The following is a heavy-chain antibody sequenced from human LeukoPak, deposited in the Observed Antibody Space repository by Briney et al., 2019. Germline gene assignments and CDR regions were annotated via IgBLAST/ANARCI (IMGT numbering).Heavy chain of an antibody. J-gene: IGHJ4*02. CDR3: ARVLRYFGWKYYFDY. CDR1: GYTFTSYG. Sequence: GASVKVSCKASGYTFTSYGISWVRQAPGQGLEWMGWISAYNGNTNYAQKLQGRVAMTTDTSTSTAYMELRSLRSDDTAVYYCARVLRYFGWKYYFDYWGQGTLVTVSS. CDR2: ISAYNGNT. V-gene: IGHV1-18*01. D-gene: IGHD3-9*01.